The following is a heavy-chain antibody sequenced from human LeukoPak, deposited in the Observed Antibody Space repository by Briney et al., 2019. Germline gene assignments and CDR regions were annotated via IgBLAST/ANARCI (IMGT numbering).Heavy chain of an antibody. D-gene: IGHD3-22*01. J-gene: IGHJ4*02. CDR3: ARDPYYYDSSGYLDY. V-gene: IGHV3-23*01. CDR2: IGAGGDST. CDR1: GFTFNNYA. Sequence: GGSLRLSCAASGFTFNNYAMGWARQAPGKGLDWVSGIGAGGDSTFYPDSVRGRFTISRDNSKNTLYLQMNSLRAEDTAVYYCARDPYYYDSSGYLDYWGQGTLVTVSS.